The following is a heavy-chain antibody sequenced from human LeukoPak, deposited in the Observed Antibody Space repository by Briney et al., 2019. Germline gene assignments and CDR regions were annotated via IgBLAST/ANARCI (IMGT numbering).Heavy chain of an antibody. Sequence: GGSLRLSCAASGFTFSSYAMHWVRQAPGKGLEWVAVISYDGSNKYYADSVKGRFTISRDNSKNTLYLQINSLRAEDTAVYYCAKDHLPGIVVADRDYWGQGTLVTVSS. CDR1: GFTFSSYA. D-gene: IGHD6-19*01. J-gene: IGHJ4*02. V-gene: IGHV3-30*04. CDR3: AKDHLPGIVVADRDY. CDR2: ISYDGSNK.